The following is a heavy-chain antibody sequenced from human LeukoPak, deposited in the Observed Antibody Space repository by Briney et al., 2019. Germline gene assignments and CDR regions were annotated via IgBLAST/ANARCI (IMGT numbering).Heavy chain of an antibody. V-gene: IGHV1-2*02. J-gene: IGHJ6*02. CDR1: GYTFTGYY. CDR3: ARDISPTLRLGGDYYYYGMDV. D-gene: IGHD3-16*01. CDR2: INPNSGGI. Sequence: ASVTVSCKASGYTFTGYYIHWVRQAPGQGLEWMGWINPNSGGINYAQKFQGRVTMTRDTSISTAYMELSRLRSDDTAVYYCARDISPTLRLGGDYYYYGMDVWGQGTTVTVFS.